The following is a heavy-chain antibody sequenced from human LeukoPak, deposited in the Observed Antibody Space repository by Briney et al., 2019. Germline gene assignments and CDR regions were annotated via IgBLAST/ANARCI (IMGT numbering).Heavy chain of an antibody. Sequence: GGSLRLSCATSGFIFNNYDPHWVRQAPGKGLEWLATISRDGKRQFYADSVKGRFTISRDDSRNTLYLQMNSLRAEDTAVYYCARELLGHGYNSGDFDYWGQGTLVTVSS. D-gene: IGHD5-24*01. CDR2: ISRDGKRQ. J-gene: IGHJ4*02. CDR1: GFIFNNYD. V-gene: IGHV3-30*03. CDR3: ARELLGHGYNSGDFDY.